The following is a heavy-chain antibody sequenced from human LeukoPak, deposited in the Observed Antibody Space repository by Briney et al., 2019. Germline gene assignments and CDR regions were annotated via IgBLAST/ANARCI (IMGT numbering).Heavy chain of an antibody. CDR2: AKNKADSYTT. CDR1: GFTFSDYY. V-gene: IGHV3-72*01. J-gene: IGHJ4*02. D-gene: IGHD3-10*01. CDR3: ATTYGSGTYYQYYFDY. Sequence: PGGSLRLSCAASGFTFSDYYMDWVRQAPGKGLEWVGRAKNKADSYTTEYAAPVKGRFTISRDDSKNSLYLQMNSLKTEDTAVYYCATTYGSGTYYQYYFDYWGQGTLVTVSS.